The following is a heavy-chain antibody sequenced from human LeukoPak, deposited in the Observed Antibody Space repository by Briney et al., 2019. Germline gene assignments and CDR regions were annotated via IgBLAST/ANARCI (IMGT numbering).Heavy chain of an antibody. CDR2: ISNDGYNK. J-gene: IGHJ4*02. CDR3: AKEWIRGVINY. Sequence: GRSLRLSCAASGFTFNSYGMHWVRQAPGEGLEWVAVISNDGYNKYYTDSVKGRFTISRDNSKNTLYLQVNSLRAEDTAVYYCAKEWIRGVINYWGQGTLVIVSS. V-gene: IGHV3-30*18. CDR1: GFTFNSYG. D-gene: IGHD3-10*01.